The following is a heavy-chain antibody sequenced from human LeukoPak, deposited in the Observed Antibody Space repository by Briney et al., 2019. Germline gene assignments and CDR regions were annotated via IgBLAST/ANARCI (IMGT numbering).Heavy chain of an antibody. J-gene: IGHJ4*02. CDR1: GFIFSSYS. Sequence: GGSLRLSCAASGFIFSSYSMNWVRQAPGKGLEWVSYISSSSSSIYYADSVKGRFTISRDNAKNSLYLQMNSLRAEDTAVYYCARRAGAYSHPYDYWGQGTLVTVSS. CDR3: ARRAGAYSHPYDY. CDR2: ISSSSSSI. V-gene: IGHV3-48*01. D-gene: IGHD4/OR15-4a*01.